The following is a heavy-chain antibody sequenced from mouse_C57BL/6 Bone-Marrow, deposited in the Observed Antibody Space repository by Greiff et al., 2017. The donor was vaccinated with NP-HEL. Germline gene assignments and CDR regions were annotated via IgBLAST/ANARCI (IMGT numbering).Heavy chain of an antibody. Sequence: VHLVESGAELARPGASVKLSCKASGYTFTSYGISWVKQRTGQGLEWIGEIYPRSGNTYYNEKFKGKATLTADKSSSTAYMELRSLTSEDSAVYFCARREWAWFAYWGQGTLVTVSA. CDR1: GYTFTSYG. J-gene: IGHJ3*01. CDR2: IYPRSGNT. V-gene: IGHV1-81*01. CDR3: ARREWAWFAY.